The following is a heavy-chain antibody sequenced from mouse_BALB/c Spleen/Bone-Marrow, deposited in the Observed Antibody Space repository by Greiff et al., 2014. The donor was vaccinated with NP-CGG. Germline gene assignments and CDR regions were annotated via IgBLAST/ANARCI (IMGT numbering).Heavy chain of an antibody. CDR3: AREPHYYAMDY. J-gene: IGHJ4*01. V-gene: IGHV2-6-7*01. CDR2: IWGDGST. CDR1: GFSFTGYG. Sequence: VQLVESGPGLVAPSQSLSITCTVSGFSFTGYGVNWVRQPPGKGLEWLGMIWGDGSTDYNSAIKYRLSISKDNSKSQVYLKMNRLQTDDTARYYCAREPHYYAMDYWGQGTSVTVSS.